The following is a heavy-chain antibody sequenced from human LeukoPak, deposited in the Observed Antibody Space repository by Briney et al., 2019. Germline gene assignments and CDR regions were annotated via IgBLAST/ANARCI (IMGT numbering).Heavy chain of an antibody. CDR1: GGSISRSSYY. CDR3: ARGVKNCSSTSCYTHHNWFDP. D-gene: IGHD2-2*02. Sequence: SETLSLTCTVSGGSISRSSYYWSWIRQPPGKGLEWIGEINHSGSTNYNPSLKSRVTISVDTSKNQFSLKLSSVTAADTAVYYCARGVKNCSSTSCYTHHNWFDPWGQGTLVTVSS. CDR2: INHSGST. V-gene: IGHV4-39*07. J-gene: IGHJ5*02.